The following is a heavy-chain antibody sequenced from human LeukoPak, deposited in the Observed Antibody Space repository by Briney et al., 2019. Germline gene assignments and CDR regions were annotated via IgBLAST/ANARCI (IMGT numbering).Heavy chain of an antibody. J-gene: IGHJ4*02. D-gene: IGHD2-8*02. CDR1: GFTFSSYS. Sequence: PGRSLRLSCAASGFTFSSYSMHWVRQAPGKGLEWVAVIWYDGSNKYYADSVKGRFTISRDNSKNTLYLQMNSLRAEDTAVYYCARGPGGYVDYWGQGTLVTVSS. CDR2: IWYDGSNK. V-gene: IGHV3-33*01. CDR3: ARGPGGYVDY.